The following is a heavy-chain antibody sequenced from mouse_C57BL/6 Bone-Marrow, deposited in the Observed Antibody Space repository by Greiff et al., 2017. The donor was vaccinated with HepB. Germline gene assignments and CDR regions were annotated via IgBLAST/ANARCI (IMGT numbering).Heavy chain of an antibody. CDR2: IYPGSGST. J-gene: IGHJ1*03. CDR1: GYTFTSYW. CDR3: ARPRNYHWYFDV. V-gene: IGHV1-55*01. Sequence: QVQLQQPGAELVKPGASVKMSCKASGYTFTSYWITWVKQRPGQGLEWIGDIYPGSGSTNYNEKFKSKATLTVDTSSSPAYMQLSSLTSEDSAVCYCARPRNYHWYFDVWGTGTTVTVSS. D-gene: IGHD2-1*01.